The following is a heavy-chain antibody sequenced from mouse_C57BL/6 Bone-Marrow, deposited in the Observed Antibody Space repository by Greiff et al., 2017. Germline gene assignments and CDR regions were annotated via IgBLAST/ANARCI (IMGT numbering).Heavy chain of an antibody. CDR3: ARDSSGYVDFDY. D-gene: IGHD3-2*02. Sequence: VQLQQSGPELVKPGASVKISCKASGYTFTDYYMNWVKQSHGKSLEWIGDINPNNGGTSYNQKFKGKATLTVDTSSSTAYMELRSLTSEDSAVYYCARDSSGYVDFDYWGQGTTLTVSS. CDR2: INPNNGGT. J-gene: IGHJ2*01. CDR1: GYTFTDYY. V-gene: IGHV1-26*01.